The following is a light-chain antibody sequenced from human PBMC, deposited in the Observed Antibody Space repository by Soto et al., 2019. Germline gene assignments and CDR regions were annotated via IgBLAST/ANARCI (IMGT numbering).Light chain of an antibody. V-gene: IGKV3-20*01. Sequence: EIVLTQSPVTLSLSPGERATLSCRASQSVRSRYFARYQQKPGQAPMLLIYSAPSRATGIPDRFSGSGSGTDFSLTSRRLEPEHFAVYYCKQYASSRTFGPGTKVE. CDR2: SAP. CDR3: KQYASSRT. J-gene: IGKJ1*01. CDR1: QSVRSRY.